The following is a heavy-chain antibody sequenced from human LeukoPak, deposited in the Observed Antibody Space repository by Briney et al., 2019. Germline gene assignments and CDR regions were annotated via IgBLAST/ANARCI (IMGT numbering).Heavy chain of an antibody. J-gene: IGHJ4*02. CDR2: ISYDGSNK. V-gene: IGHV3-30*18. D-gene: IGHD6-13*01. Sequence: GGSLRLSCAASGFTFSSYGMHWVRQAPGKGLEWVAVISYDGSNKYYADSVKGRFTISRANSKNTLYLQMNSLRAEDTAVYYCAKDFGFHAGIAGDYWGQGTLVTVSS. CDR3: AKDFGFHAGIAGDY. CDR1: GFTFSSYG.